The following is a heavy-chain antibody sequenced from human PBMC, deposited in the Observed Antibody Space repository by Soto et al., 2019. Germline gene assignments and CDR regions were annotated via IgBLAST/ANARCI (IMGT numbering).Heavy chain of an antibody. D-gene: IGHD3-22*01. J-gene: IGHJ4*02. CDR1: GFTFSSYE. Sequence: GGSLRLSCEVSGFTFSSYEMSWVRQAPGKGLECIAYISSSGSTTDHADSVKGRFTVSRDNAKNSLYLEMNSLRVEDSGIYYCVREENYYESSGYAGRYFDYWGQGALVTVSS. CDR2: ISSSGSTT. CDR3: VREENYYESSGYAGRYFDY. V-gene: IGHV3-48*03.